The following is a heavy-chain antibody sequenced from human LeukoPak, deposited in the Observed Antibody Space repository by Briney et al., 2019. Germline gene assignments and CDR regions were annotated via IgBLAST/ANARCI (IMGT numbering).Heavy chain of an antibody. CDR1: GFTFSSYA. D-gene: IGHD3-16*01. CDR2: ISGSGGST. CDR3: AGNWDPDYVWGYIDY. Sequence: GGSLRLSCAASGFTFSSYAMSWVRQAPGKGLEWVSAISGSGGSTYYADSVKGRFTISRDNSKNTLYLQMNSLRAEDTAVYYCAGNWDPDYVWGYIDYWGQGTLVTVSS. J-gene: IGHJ4*02. V-gene: IGHV3-23*01.